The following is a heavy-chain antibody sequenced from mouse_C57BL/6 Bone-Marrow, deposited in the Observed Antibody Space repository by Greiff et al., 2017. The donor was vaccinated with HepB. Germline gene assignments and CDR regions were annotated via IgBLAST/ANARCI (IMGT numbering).Heavy chain of an antibody. CDR1: GFTFSSYA. J-gene: IGHJ4*01. CDR3: YYAMDY. CDR2: ISDGGSYT. Sequence: EVQLVESGGGLVKPGGSLKLSCAASGFTFSSYAMSWVRQTPEKRLEWVATISDGGSYTYYPDNVKGRFTISRDNAKNNLYLQMSHLKSEDTAMYYCYYAMDYWGQGTSVTVSS. V-gene: IGHV5-4*01.